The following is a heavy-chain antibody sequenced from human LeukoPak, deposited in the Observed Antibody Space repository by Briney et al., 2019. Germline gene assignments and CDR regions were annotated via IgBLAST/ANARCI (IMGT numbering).Heavy chain of an antibody. CDR2: IYYNGMT. D-gene: IGHD6-6*01. CDR1: GGSTTSYY. V-gene: IGHV4-59*08. J-gene: IGHJ6*02. CDR3: ATYSSSFYFYYGMDV. Sequence: SETLPLTCSVSGGSTTSYYWSWIRQPPGKGLEWIGYIYYNGMTNYNPSLKSRVTISVDTSRNQVSLKLSSVTAADTAVYYCATYSSSFYFYYGMDVWGQGTTVTVSS.